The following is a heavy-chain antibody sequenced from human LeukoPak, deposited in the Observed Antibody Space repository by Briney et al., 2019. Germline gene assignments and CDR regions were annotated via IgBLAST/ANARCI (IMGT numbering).Heavy chain of an antibody. Sequence: PGASLRLSCAASGFTFSSYAMSWVRQAPGKGLEGVSAISGSGGSTYYADSVKGRFTISRDNSKNTLYLQMNSLRAEDTAVYYCAKTYYYGSGWFDPWGQGTLVTVSS. D-gene: IGHD3-10*01. CDR1: GFTFSSYA. CDR3: AKTYYYGSGWFDP. J-gene: IGHJ5*02. V-gene: IGHV3-23*01. CDR2: ISGSGGST.